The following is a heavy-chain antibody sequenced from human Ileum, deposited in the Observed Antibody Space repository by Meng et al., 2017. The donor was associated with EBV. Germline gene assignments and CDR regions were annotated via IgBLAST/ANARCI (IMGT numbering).Heavy chain of an antibody. CDR3: ASGRDYAWHS. CDR2: IYHSGST. D-gene: IGHD4-17*01. CDR1: GDSISSNNW. V-gene: IGHV4-4*02. Sequence: QVQLQESGPGLVRPSGTLSLTCAVSGDSISSNNWWSWVHQPPGKGLEWIGEIYHSGSTNYNPSFKSRVTMSVDKSKNQISLNLSSVTAADTAVYYCASGRDYAWHSWGRGTLVTASS. J-gene: IGHJ4*02.